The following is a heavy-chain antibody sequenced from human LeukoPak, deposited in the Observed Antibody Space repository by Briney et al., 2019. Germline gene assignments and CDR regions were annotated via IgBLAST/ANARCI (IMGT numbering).Heavy chain of an antibody. CDR1: GDTFTIYD. J-gene: IGHJ3*02. CDR3: AKHRARAFDI. V-gene: IGHV1-8*01. CDR2: MNPNSGNT. Sequence: ASVKVSSKPSGDTFTIYDINWVRQAPGGGPGWMGWMNPNSGNTGYAQKFQGRVTMTRNTSISTAYMELSSLRSEDTAVYYCAKHRARAFDIWGQGTMATVSS.